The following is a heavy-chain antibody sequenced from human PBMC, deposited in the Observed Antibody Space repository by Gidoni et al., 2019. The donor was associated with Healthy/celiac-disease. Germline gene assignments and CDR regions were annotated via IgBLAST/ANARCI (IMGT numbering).Heavy chain of an antibody. V-gene: IGHV2-70*15. CDR1: GFSLSTSGMC. CDR2: IDWDDDK. Sequence: QVTLRESGPALVKPTQTLTLPCTFSGFSLSTSGMCVSWIRQPPGKALEWLARIDWDDDKYYSTSLKTRLTISKDTSKNQVVLTMTNMDPVDTATYYCARIHYYDSSGYYGDWGQGTLVTVSS. J-gene: IGHJ4*02. CDR3: ARIHYYDSSGYYGD. D-gene: IGHD3-22*01.